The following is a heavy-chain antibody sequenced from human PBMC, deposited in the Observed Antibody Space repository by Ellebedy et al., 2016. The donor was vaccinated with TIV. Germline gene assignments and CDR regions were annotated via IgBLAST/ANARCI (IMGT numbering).Heavy chain of an antibody. J-gene: IGHJ3*02. Sequence: GESLKISCAASGFTLSSYWMSWVRQAPGKGLEWVANIKQDGSEKYYVDSVKGRFTISRDNAKNSLYLQMNSLRAEDTAVYYCARGTPGGYYDAFDIWGQGTMVTVSS. CDR1: GFTLSSYW. CDR3: ARGTPGGYYDAFDI. V-gene: IGHV3-7*03. D-gene: IGHD2-8*01. CDR2: IKQDGSEK.